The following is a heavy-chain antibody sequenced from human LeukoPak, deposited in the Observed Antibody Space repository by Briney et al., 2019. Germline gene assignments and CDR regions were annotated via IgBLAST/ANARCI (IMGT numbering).Heavy chain of an antibody. Sequence: SETLSLTCAVYGGSFSGYYWSWIRQPPGKGLEWIGEINHSGSTNYNPSLKRRVTISVDTSKNQFSLKLSSVTAADTAVYYCARGNYYDSSGYYHYYYYYGMDVWGQGTTVTVSS. V-gene: IGHV4-34*01. CDR2: INHSGST. CDR3: ARGNYYDSSGYYHYYYYYGMDV. J-gene: IGHJ6*02. CDR1: GGSFSGYY. D-gene: IGHD3-22*01.